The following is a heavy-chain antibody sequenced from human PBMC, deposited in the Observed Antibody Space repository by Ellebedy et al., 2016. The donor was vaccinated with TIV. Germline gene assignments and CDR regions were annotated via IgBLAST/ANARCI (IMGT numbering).Heavy chain of an antibody. CDR2: INPNSGGT. J-gene: IGHJ4*02. Sequence: ASVKVSCKASGYTFTGYYMHWVRQAPGQGLEWMGWINPNSGGTNYAQKFQGRVAVTRDTSTSTVYMDLTSLKSEDTALYYCAREGAMTAKFFDYWGQGSLVTVSS. V-gene: IGHV1-2*02. CDR3: AREGAMTAKFFDY. CDR1: GYTFTGYY. D-gene: IGHD2-21*02.